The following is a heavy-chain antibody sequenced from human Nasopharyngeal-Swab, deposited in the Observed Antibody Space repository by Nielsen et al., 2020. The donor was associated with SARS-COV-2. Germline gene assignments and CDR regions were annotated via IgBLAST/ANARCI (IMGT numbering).Heavy chain of an antibody. V-gene: IGHV4-59*01. D-gene: IGHD2-2*01. CDR1: GGSIRSYY. Sequence: SETLSLTCTVSGGSIRSYYWSWIRQPPGKGLEWIGYIYYSGTTNYNPSLKSRVAISVDTSKNQFSLKLSSVTAADTAVYYCARARYCSSTSCYYAGGMDVWGQGTTVTVSS. J-gene: IGHJ6*02. CDR2: IYYSGTT. CDR3: ARARYCSSTSCYYAGGMDV.